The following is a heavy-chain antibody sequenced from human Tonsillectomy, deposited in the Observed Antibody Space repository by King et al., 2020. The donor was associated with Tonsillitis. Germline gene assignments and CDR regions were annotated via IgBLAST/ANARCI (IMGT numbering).Heavy chain of an antibody. CDR1: GFTFSSYS. D-gene: IGHD2-21*02. J-gene: IGHJ4*02. Sequence: VQLVESGGGLVQPGGSLRLSCAVSGFTFSSYSLNWVRQAPGKGLEWVSYISSRSSTIYYADSVKGRFTISRDNAKNSLYLQMNSLRAEDTDGYYCARYPYCGGDCYHPYFDYWGQGTLVTVSS. CDR2: ISSRSSTI. V-gene: IGHV3-48*01. CDR3: ARYPYCGGDCYHPYFDY.